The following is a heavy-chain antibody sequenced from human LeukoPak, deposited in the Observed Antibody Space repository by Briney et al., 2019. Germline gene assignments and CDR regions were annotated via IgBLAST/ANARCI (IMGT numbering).Heavy chain of an antibody. CDR3: ARGGAVERYCSSTSCYWVDAFDI. CDR2: IEHSYSYT. J-gene: IGHJ3*02. Sequence: GEYPRISCKGSGYSFTSYWISWVRQMPGKGLEWMGRIEHSYSYTNYSPSFQGHVTISADKSISTAYLQWSSLKASDTAMYYCARGGAVERYCSSTSCYWVDAFDIWGQGTMVT. D-gene: IGHD2-2*01. V-gene: IGHV5-10-1*01. CDR1: GYSFTSYW.